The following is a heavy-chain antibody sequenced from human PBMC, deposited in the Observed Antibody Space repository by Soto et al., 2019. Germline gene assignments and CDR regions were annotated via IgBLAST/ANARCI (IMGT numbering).Heavy chain of an antibody. CDR2: FNPSGGST. D-gene: IGHD3-10*01. J-gene: IGHJ6*02. CDR1: GYTFTSYY. Sequence: ASVKVSCKASGYTFTSYYMHWVRQAPGQRLERKGIFNPSGGSTSYAQKFQGRVTMTRDTSTSTVYMELSSLRSEDTAVYYCARDRRRYWFGELQNYYYYGMDVWGQGTTVTVSS. V-gene: IGHV1-46*01. CDR3: ARDRRRYWFGELQNYYYYGMDV.